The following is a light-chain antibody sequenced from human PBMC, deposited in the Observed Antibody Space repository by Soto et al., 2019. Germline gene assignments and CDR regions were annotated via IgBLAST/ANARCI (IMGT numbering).Light chain of an antibody. Sequence: EIVWTQSPGTLSLSPGERATLSCRAMQSVSSSYLAWYQQKPGQAPRLLIYGASSRATGIPDRFSGSGSGTDFTLTISRLEPEDFAVYYCQQYGRSHLVTFGPGTRLEIK. CDR3: QQYGRSHLVT. J-gene: IGKJ5*01. V-gene: IGKV3-20*01. CDR2: GAS. CDR1: QSVSSSY.